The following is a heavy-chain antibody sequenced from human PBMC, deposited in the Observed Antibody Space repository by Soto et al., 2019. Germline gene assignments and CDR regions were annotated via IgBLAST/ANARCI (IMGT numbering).Heavy chain of an antibody. V-gene: IGHV5-51*01. Sequence: GESLKISCKGSGYSFTSYWIGWVRQMPGKGLEWMGIIYPGDSDTRYSPSLQGQVTISADKSISTAYLQWSSLKASDTAMYYCARPRSSSRNYYGMDVWGQGTTVTV. CDR3: ARPRSSSRNYYGMDV. CDR1: GYSFTSYW. J-gene: IGHJ6*02. CDR2: IYPGDSDT. D-gene: IGHD6-13*01.